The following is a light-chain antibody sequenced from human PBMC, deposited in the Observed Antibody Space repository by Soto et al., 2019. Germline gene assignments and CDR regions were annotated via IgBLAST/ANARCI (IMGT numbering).Light chain of an antibody. CDR1: QSVSSSY. CDR2: GAS. CDR3: QQYGSA. V-gene: IGKV3-20*01. Sequence: EIVLTQSPGTLSLSPGERATLSCRASQSVSSSYLAWYQQKPGQAPRLLIYGASSRATGIPDRFSGSGSGTGFTLTISRLEPEDFAVYYCQQYGSAVGGGTKVDIK. J-gene: IGKJ4*01.